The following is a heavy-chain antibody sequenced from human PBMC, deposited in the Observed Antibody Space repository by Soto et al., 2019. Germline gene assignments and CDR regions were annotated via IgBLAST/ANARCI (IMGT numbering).Heavy chain of an antibody. J-gene: IGHJ6*03. V-gene: IGHV3-23*01. CDR2: ISGSGGST. D-gene: IGHD3-9*01. Sequence: GGSLRLSCAASGFTFSSYAMSWVRQAPGKGLEWVPAISGSGGSTYYADSVKGRFTISRDNSKNTLYLQMNSLRAEDTAVYYCASHPEGDILTGYYTDYYYYYMDVWGKGTTVTVSS. CDR1: GFTFSSYA. CDR3: ASHPEGDILTGYYTDYYYYYMDV.